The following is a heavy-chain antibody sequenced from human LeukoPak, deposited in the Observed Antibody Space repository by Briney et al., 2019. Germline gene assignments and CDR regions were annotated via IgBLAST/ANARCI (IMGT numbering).Heavy chain of an antibody. D-gene: IGHD3-3*01. Sequence: SVKVSCKASGGTFSSYAISWVRQAPGQGLEWMGRIIPIFGIANYAQKFRGRVTITADKSTSTAYMELSSLRSEDTAVYYCARDKVVAWSGITWWSYYYGMDVWGQGTAVTVSS. V-gene: IGHV1-69*04. CDR2: IIPIFGIA. J-gene: IGHJ6*02. CDR1: GGTFSSYA. CDR3: ARDKVVAWSGITWWSYYYGMDV.